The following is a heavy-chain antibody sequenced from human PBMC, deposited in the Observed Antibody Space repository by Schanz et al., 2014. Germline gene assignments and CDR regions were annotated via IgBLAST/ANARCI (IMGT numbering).Heavy chain of an antibody. Sequence: QVQLVESGGGVVQPGRSLRLSCAASGFTFSSYGMHWVRQAPGKGLEWVSFVHPGGSTYYPDSVKGRFTISRDNAKNSLYLQMNGLRAEDTAVYYCARVALPGYSSPRDAFDIWGQGTMVTVSS. CDR1: GFTFSSYG. D-gene: IGHD5-18*01. J-gene: IGHJ3*02. CDR3: ARVALPGYSSPRDAFDI. V-gene: IGHV3-NL1*01. CDR2: VHPGGST.